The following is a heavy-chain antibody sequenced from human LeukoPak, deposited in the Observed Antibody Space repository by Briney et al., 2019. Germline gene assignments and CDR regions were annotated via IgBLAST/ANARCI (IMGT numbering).Heavy chain of an antibody. Sequence: ASVKVSCKASGYTFTGHYMHWVRQAPPQGLEWMGWIYPKSGGTNYAQKFQRRVTMTRDTAITTAFMELNILKSDDTAVYYCVRDGYSGGAFDIWGQGTMVTVSS. D-gene: IGHD5-12*01. CDR2: IYPKSGGT. CDR1: GYTFTGHY. J-gene: IGHJ3*02. CDR3: VRDGYSGGAFDI. V-gene: IGHV1-2*02.